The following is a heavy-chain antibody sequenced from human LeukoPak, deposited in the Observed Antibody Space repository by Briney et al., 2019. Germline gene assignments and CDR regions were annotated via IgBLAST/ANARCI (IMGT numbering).Heavy chain of an antibody. V-gene: IGHV4-61*02. CDR1: GGSITNLNYY. J-gene: IGHJ3*01. Sequence: SQTLSLTCTVSGGSITNLNYYWTWIRQPVGKRLEWIGRIYTSGGTDYNPSLKTRATLSVDKSKNQFSLNLASLTAPDTALYYCAGRGSNSGTFDVWGPGTFVTVSS. CDR2: IYTSGGT. D-gene: IGHD4-23*01. CDR3: AGRGSNSGTFDV.